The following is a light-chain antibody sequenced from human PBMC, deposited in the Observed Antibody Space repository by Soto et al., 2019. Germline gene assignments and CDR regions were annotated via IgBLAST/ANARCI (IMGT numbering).Light chain of an antibody. J-gene: IGLJ2*01. CDR1: NIENVD. Sequence: SYELTQPPSVSAAPGKTATITCGGKNIENVDVHWYQQKPGQAPVLVIFSDSDRPSGIPDRFSGSNSGNTATLTISRVDAGDEANYYCQVWDGSSDAVFGGGTKLTVL. CDR2: SDS. V-gene: IGLV3-21*04. CDR3: QVWDGSSDAV.